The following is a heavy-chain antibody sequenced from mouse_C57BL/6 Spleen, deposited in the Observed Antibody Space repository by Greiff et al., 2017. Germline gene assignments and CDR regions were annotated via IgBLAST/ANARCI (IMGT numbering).Heavy chain of an antibody. J-gene: IGHJ2*01. V-gene: IGHV6-3*01. CDR1: GFTFSNYW. CDR3: TGGPFITTVVANSPDY. Sequence: EVKLEESGGGLVQPGGSMTLSCVASGFTFSNYWMNWVRQSPEKGLEWVAQIRLKSDNYATHYAESVKGRFTISRDDSKSSVYLHMNNLRAEDTGISYCTGGPFITTVVANSPDYWGQGTTLTVSS. D-gene: IGHD1-1*01. CDR2: IRLKSDNYAT.